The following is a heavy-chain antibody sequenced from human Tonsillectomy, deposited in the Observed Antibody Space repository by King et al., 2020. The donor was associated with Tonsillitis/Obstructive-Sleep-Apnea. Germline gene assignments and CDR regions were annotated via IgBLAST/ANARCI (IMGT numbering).Heavy chain of an antibody. CDR1: GFTFDDYA. CDR2: ISWNSDRV. J-gene: IGHJ4*02. D-gene: IGHD6-6*01. V-gene: IGHV3-9*01. Sequence: VQLVESGGGLVQPGRSLRLSCAASGFTFDDYAIHWVRQAPGKGLEWVSGISWNSDRVGYADSARGRFTISRDNAKNSLYLQMNSLRAEDTALYYCAKGSEYSSSSDYFDHWGQGTLVNVSS. CDR3: AKGSEYSSSSDYFDH.